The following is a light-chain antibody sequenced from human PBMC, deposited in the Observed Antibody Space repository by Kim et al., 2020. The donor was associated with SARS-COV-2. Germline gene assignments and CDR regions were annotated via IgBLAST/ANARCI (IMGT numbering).Light chain of an antibody. V-gene: IGKV1-39*01. CDR2: VGS. Sequence: SVGDRVTITCRASQPISNYLNWYQQKPGKAPNLLIFVGSSLHTGVPSRFSGSGSGTDFTLTINNLQLEDFATYYCQQTYSTPPVTFGQGTRLEIK. CDR3: QQTYSTPPVT. CDR1: QPISNY. J-gene: IGKJ5*01.